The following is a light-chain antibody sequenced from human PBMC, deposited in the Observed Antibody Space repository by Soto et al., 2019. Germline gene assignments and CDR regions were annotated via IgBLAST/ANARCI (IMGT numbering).Light chain of an antibody. Sequence: SVLTQPASVSGSPGQSITISCTGTSSDVGGYNYVSWYQHHPGKAPKLVIYEVSKRPSGVSNRFSGSKSGNTASLTISGLQAEDEADYYCNSYTTSTTLVFGGGTKLTVL. CDR2: EVS. J-gene: IGLJ2*01. CDR1: SSDVGGYNY. CDR3: NSYTTSTTLV. V-gene: IGLV2-14*01.